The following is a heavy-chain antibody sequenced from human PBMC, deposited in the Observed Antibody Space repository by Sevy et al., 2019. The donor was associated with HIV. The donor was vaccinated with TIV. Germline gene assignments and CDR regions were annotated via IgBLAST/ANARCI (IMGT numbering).Heavy chain of an antibody. J-gene: IGHJ6*03. CDR2: IDPSDSYT. V-gene: IGHV5-10-1*01. Sequence: GESLKISCKGSGYSFTSYWISWVRQMPGKGLEWMGRIDPSDSYTNYSPSFQGHVTISADKSISTAYLQWCSLKASDTAMYYCARQPKNLYYYYYYMDVWGKGTTVTVSS. CDR1: GYSFTSYW. CDR3: ARQPKNLYYYYYYMDV.